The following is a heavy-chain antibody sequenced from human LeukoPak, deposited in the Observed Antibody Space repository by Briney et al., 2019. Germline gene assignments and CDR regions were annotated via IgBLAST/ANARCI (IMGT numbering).Heavy chain of an antibody. Sequence: GGSLRLSCAASGFTFSSYWMSWVRQAPGKGLEWVASIKEDGSEKYYVDSVKGRLTVSRDNAKNSVYLQMNSLRDEDTAVYYCARGHYGMEVWGQGTTVTVSS. CDR1: GFTFSSYW. CDR3: ARGHYGMEV. V-gene: IGHV3-7*05. CDR2: IKEDGSEK. J-gene: IGHJ6*02.